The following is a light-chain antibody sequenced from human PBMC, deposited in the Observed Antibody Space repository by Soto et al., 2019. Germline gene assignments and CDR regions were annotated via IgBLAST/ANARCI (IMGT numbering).Light chain of an antibody. J-gene: IGKJ1*01. Sequence: DIQMTQSPSTLSGSVGDRVTITCRASQTISSWLAWYQQKPGKAPKLLIYKASTLQSGVPSRFSGSGSGTEFTLTISSLQPDDFATYYCQHYNSYSEAFGQGTEVDI. CDR3: QHYNSYSEA. V-gene: IGKV1-5*03. CDR1: QTISSW. CDR2: KAS.